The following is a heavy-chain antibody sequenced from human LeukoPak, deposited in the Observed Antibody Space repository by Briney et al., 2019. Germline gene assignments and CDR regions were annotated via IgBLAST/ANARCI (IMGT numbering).Heavy chain of an antibody. CDR2: INHSGST. CDR3: ARVRNWFDP. Sequence: SETLSLTCTVSGGSISSYYWSWIRQPPGKGLEWIGEINHSGSTNYNPSLKSRVTISVDTSKNQFSLKLSSVTAADTAVYYCARVRNWFDPWGQGTLVTVSS. V-gene: IGHV4-34*01. J-gene: IGHJ5*02. CDR1: GGSISSYY.